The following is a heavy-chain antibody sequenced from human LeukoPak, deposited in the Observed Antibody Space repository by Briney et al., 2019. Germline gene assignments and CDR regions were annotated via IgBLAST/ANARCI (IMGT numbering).Heavy chain of an antibody. Sequence: GGSLRLSCAASGFTFSSYSMNWVRQAPGKGLEWVSYISSSSSTIYYADSVEGRFTISRDNAKNSLYLQMNSLRAEDTAVYYCARVLDFDYWGQGTLVTVSS. CDR2: ISSSSSTI. V-gene: IGHV3-48*04. CDR3: ARVLDFDY. CDR1: GFTFSSYS. J-gene: IGHJ4*02.